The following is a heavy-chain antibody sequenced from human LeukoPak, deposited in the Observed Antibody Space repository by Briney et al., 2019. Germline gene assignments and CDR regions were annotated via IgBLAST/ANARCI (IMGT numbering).Heavy chain of an antibody. V-gene: IGHV3-53*01. CDR3: ARGHMYSSGRFDY. CDR2: IYSGGST. Sequence: GSLRLSCAASGFTVSSNYMSWVRQAPGKGLEWVSVIYSGGSTYYADSVKGRFTISRDNSKNTLYLQMNSLRAEDTAVYYCARGHMYSSGRFDYWGQGTLVTVSS. CDR1: GFTVSSNY. J-gene: IGHJ4*02. D-gene: IGHD6-19*01.